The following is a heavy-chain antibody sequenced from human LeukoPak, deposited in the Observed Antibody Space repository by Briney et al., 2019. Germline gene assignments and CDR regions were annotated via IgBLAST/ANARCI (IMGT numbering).Heavy chain of an antibody. D-gene: IGHD3-22*01. Sequence: SETLSLTCTVSGGYTGSHYWSWIRQPAGMGLEWIGRISPSGSTNYNPSLKSRVTISVDTSKNQFSLKLSSVTAADTAVYYCARDLRLGYYDSSGYLGWFDPWGQGTLVTVSS. CDR3: ARDLRLGYYDSSGYLGWFDP. V-gene: IGHV4-4*07. J-gene: IGHJ5*02. CDR2: ISPSGST. CDR1: GGYTGSHY.